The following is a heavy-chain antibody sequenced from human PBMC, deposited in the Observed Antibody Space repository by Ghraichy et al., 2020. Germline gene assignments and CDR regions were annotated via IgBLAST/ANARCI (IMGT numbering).Heavy chain of an antibody. V-gene: IGHV3-53*01. J-gene: IGHJ4*02. D-gene: IGHD6-6*01. CDR3: ARDSSSSGLNY. CDR1: GFTVRSNY. CDR2: IYSGGST. Sequence: GGSLRLSCAASGFTVRSNYMSWVRQAPGKGLEWVSVIYSGGSTYYADSVKGRFTISRDSSKNTLFLQMNSLRAEDTAVYYCARDSSSSGLNYWGQGTLVTVSS.